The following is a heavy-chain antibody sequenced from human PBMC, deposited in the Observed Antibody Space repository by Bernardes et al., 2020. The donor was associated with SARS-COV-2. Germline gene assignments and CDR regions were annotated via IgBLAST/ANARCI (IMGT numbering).Heavy chain of an antibody. D-gene: IGHD6-19*01. Sequence: SETLFLTCTVSGGSVSSGSYYWSWIRQPPGKGLEWIGYIYYSGSTNYNPSLKSRVTISLDTSKNQFSLKLSSVTAADTAVYYCAKWDSSGWYLDYWGQGTLVTVSS. CDR2: IYYSGST. CDR1: GGSVSSGSYY. V-gene: IGHV4-61*01. CDR3: AKWDSSGWYLDY. J-gene: IGHJ4*02.